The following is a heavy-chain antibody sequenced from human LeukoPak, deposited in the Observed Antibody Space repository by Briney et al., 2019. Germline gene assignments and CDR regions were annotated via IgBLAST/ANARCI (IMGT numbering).Heavy chain of an antibody. CDR2: LSSDGSNI. Sequence: GGSLRLSCAASGFIFNIYTIHWVRQTPDQGLQWVAVLSSDGSNIYYTDSVQGRFTISRDNSKNTLYLQMNSLRAEDTAVYYCAKDPNGDYIGAFDIWGQGTMVTVSS. V-gene: IGHV3-30-3*02. CDR3: AKDPNGDYIGAFDI. D-gene: IGHD4-17*01. J-gene: IGHJ3*02. CDR1: GFIFNIYT.